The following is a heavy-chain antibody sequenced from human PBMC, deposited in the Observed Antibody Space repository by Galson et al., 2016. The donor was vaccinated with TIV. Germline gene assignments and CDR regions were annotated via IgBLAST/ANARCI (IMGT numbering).Heavy chain of an antibody. Sequence: SLRLSCAASGFIFSDYYMSWIRQAPGKGLEWVSYISSSGSTRYYGDSVKRRFPISRDNAKKSLYLQMNSLRAEDTAVYYCARDWGGGVLGATGAFDIWGQGTTVTVSS. CDR3: ARDWGGGVLGATGAFDI. J-gene: IGHJ3*02. CDR2: ISSSGSTR. V-gene: IGHV3-11*04. CDR1: GFIFSDYY. D-gene: IGHD1-26*01.